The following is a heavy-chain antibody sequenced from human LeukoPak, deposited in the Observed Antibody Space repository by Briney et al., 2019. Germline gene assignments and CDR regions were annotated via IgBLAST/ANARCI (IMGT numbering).Heavy chain of an antibody. CDR1: GFTVSSNY. CDR3: ARGGDGDYGEDY. CDR2: IYSGGST. J-gene: IGHJ4*02. Sequence: GGSLRLSCAASGFTVSSNYMSWVHQAPGKGLEWVSVIYSGGSTYYADSVKGRFTISRDNSKNTLYLQMNSLRAEDTAVYYCARGGDGDYGEDYWGQGTLVTVSS. V-gene: IGHV3-53*01. D-gene: IGHD4-17*01.